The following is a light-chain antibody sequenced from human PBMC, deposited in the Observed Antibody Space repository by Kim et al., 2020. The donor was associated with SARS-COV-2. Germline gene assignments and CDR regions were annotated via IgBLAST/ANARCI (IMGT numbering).Light chain of an antibody. CDR2: SNN. J-gene: IGLJ3*02. CDR1: SSNIGSNT. CDR3: AAWDDSLNGWV. Sequence: ELTQPPSASGTPGQRVTISCSGSSSNIGSNTVNWYQQLPGTAPKLLIYSNNQRPSGVPDRFSGSRSGTAASLAISGLQSEDEADYYCAAWDDSLNGWVFGGGTQLTVL. V-gene: IGLV1-44*01.